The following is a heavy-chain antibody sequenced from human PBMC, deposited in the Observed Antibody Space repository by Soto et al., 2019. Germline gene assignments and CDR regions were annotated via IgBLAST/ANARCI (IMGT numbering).Heavy chain of an antibody. Sequence: PGESLKISCKGSGYSFTSYWISRVRQMPGKGLEWMGRIDPSDSYTNYSPSFQGHVTISADKSISTAYLQWSSLKASDTAMYYCARSEYYYGSGSYLDYYYGMDVWGQGTTVTVSS. V-gene: IGHV5-10-1*01. J-gene: IGHJ6*02. CDR1: GYSFTSYW. CDR2: IDPSDSYT. D-gene: IGHD3-10*01. CDR3: ARSEYYYGSGSYLDYYYGMDV.